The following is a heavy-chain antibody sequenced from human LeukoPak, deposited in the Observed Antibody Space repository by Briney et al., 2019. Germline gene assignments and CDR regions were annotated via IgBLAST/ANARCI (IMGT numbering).Heavy chain of an antibody. CDR2: INPNSGGT. Sequence: ASVKVSCKASGYTFTGYYMHWVRQAPGQPLEWMGRINPNSGGTNYAQKFQGRVTMTRDTSTSTAYMELSRLRSDDTAVYYCARGGSSPGHYYYMDVWGKGTTVTVSS. CDR3: ARGGSSPGHYYYMDV. V-gene: IGHV1-2*06. CDR1: GYTFTGYY. J-gene: IGHJ6*03. D-gene: IGHD6-6*01.